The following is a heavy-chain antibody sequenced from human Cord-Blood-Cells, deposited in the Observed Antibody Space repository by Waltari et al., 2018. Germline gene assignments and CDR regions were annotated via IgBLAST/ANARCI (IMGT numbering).Heavy chain of an antibody. Sequence: QVQLVQSGAEVKKPGSSVKVSCKASGGTFRSYAISWVRQPPGQGLEWMGGIIPIFGTANYAQKFQGRVTITADESTSTAYMELSSLRSEDTAVYYCARRSNYYDSSGYYFDYWGQGTLVTVSS. CDR3: ARRSNYYDSSGYYFDY. CDR1: GGTFRSYA. V-gene: IGHV1-69*01. CDR2: IIPIFGTA. J-gene: IGHJ4*02. D-gene: IGHD3-22*01.